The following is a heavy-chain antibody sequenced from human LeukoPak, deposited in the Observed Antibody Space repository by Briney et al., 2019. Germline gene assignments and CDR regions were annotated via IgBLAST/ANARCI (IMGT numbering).Heavy chain of an antibody. D-gene: IGHD1-1*01. CDR1: GFPFSIYW. V-gene: IGHV3-74*01. CDR3: ARGTTVAFDY. CDR2: INSDESDI. Sequence: GGSLRLSRAASGFPFSIYWMHWVRQAPGKGLVWVSSINSDESDIRYADSVKGRFTISRDNAKNTVSLQMNSLRAEDTAVYYCARGTTVAFDYWGQGILVTVSS. J-gene: IGHJ4*02.